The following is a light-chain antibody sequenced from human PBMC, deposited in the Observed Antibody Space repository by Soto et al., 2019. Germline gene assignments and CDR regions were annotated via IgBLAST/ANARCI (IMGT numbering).Light chain of an antibody. CDR2: EVS. J-gene: IGLJ1*01. Sequence: QSVLTQPASVSASPGQSITISCIGTYSDIGGYKHVSWYQQHPGKAPKVLISEVSNRPSGVSNRFSGSKSGNTASLTISGLQAEDEADYYCNSYATGNTRVFGTGTKVTVL. V-gene: IGLV2-14*01. CDR1: YSDIGGYKH. CDR3: NSYATGNTRV.